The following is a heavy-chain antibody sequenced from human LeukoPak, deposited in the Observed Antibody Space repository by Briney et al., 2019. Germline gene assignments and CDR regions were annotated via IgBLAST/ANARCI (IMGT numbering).Heavy chain of an antibody. CDR2: IYNSGST. CDR3: ARSEKVATATGWFDP. Sequence: SETLSLTCTVSGASISSYYWSWIRQSPGKGLEWIGYIYNSGSTNYNPSLKSRVNIAVDTSKNQFSLKLTSVTAADTAVYYCARSEKVATATGWFDPWGQGTLVTVSS. V-gene: IGHV4-59*01. CDR1: GASISSYY. D-gene: IGHD5-12*01. J-gene: IGHJ5*02.